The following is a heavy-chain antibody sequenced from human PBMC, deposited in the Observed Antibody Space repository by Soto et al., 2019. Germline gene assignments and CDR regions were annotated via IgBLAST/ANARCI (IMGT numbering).Heavy chain of an antibody. CDR1: GFTVDDYA. D-gene: IGHD4-17*01. CDR3: AKDMKWGGMTTIHYFDS. J-gene: IGHJ4*02. CDR2: ISSNSDTI. V-gene: IGHV3-9*01. Sequence: EVQLVESGGGLVQPGRSLSLSCAASGFTVDDYAMHWVRQAPGKGLEWVSGISSNSDTIDYADSVKGRFTISRDNAKNSLFLQMNSLRPEDTALYYCAKDMKWGGMTTIHYFDSWGQGTLVTVSS.